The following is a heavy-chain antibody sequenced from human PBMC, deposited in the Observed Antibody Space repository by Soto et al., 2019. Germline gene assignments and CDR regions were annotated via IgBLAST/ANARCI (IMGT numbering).Heavy chain of an antibody. CDR1: GFTFSHYG. D-gene: IGHD3-9*01. J-gene: IGHJ4*02. CDR3: AKDSHYDILTGYFDY. V-gene: IGHV3-30*18. CDR2: ISYDGTNK. Sequence: GGSLRLSCAASGFTFSHYGMHWVRQAPGKGLEWVAVISYDGTNKYYTDSVKGRFTISRDNSKNTLYLQMNSLRAEDTAVYYCAKDSHYDILTGYFDYWGQGTLDTVSS.